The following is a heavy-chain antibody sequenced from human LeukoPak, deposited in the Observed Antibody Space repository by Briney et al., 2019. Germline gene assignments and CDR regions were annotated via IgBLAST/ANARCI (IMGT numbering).Heavy chain of an antibody. CDR1: GGSISSYY. V-gene: IGHV4-4*07. CDR2: IYTSGST. J-gene: IGHJ4*02. D-gene: IGHD3-10*01. CDR3: ARDYRVRGVIKGSLFDY. Sequence: PSETLSLTCTVSGGSISSYYWSWIRQPAGKGLEWIGRIYTSGSTNYNPSLKSRVTMSVDTSKNQFSLKLSSVTAADTAVYYCARDYRVRGVIKGSLFDYWGQGTLVTVFS.